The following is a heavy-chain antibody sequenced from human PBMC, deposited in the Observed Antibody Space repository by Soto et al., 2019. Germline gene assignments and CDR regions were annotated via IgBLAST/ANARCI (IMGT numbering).Heavy chain of an antibody. V-gene: IGHV4-4*02. CDR3: ARVRAGCSRISCFLED. Sequence: QVQLQGSGPRLVKPSGTLSLTCTVSGDSVSSNNWWNWVRQSPGKGLDWIGETHPTANSNYHPSLKSRVTISVDTSKNQFSLILTSVTAADPAVYFWARVRAGCSRISCFLEDWGRGTLVTVSS. J-gene: IGHJ4*02. CDR2: THPTANS. D-gene: IGHD2-2*01. CDR1: GDSVSSNNW.